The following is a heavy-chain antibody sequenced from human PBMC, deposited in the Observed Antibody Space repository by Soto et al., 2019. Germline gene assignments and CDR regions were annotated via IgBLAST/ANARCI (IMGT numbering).Heavy chain of an antibody. V-gene: IGHV3-23*01. CDR3: AKAAYGDYAYGMDV. CDR1: GFTFSSYD. Sequence: EVQLLESGGGLVQPGGSLRLYCAASGFTFSSYDMSWVRQTPGKGLQWVSAMSASGGSTHYADSVKGRFTISRDNSKNTLYLQMNSLRGEDTAIYYCAKAAYGDYAYGMDVWGQGTTVTVSS. CDR2: MSASGGST. J-gene: IGHJ6*02. D-gene: IGHD4-17*01.